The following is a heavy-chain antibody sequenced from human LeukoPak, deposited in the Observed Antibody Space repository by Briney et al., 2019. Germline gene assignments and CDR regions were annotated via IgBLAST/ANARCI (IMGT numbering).Heavy chain of an antibody. CDR3: AKDHDSSGSFFDY. J-gene: IGHJ4*02. CDR1: GFTFSSYA. CDR2: ISGSGGST. Sequence: GGSLRLSCAASGFTFSSYAMHWVRQAPGKGLEWISSISGSGGSTYYADSVKGRFTISRDNSKNTLYLQMNSLRAEDTAVYYCAKDHDSSGSFFDYWGQGTLVTVSS. D-gene: IGHD3-22*01. V-gene: IGHV3-23*01.